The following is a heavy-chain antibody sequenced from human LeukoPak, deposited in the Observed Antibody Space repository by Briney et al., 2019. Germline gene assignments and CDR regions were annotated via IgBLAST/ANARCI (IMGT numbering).Heavy chain of an antibody. Sequence: SETLSLTCTVSGGSISSYYWSWIRQPPGKGLEWIGYIYYSGSTNYNPSLKSRVTISVDTSKNQFSLKLSSVTAADTAVYYCARQYGGNSGWFDPWGQGTLVTVSS. CDR3: ARQYGGNSGWFDP. J-gene: IGHJ5*02. CDR2: IYYSGST. D-gene: IGHD4-23*01. V-gene: IGHV4-59*01. CDR1: GGSISSYY.